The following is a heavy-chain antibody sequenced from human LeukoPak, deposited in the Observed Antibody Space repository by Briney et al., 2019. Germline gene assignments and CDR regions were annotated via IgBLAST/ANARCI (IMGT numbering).Heavy chain of an antibody. CDR1: GYSISSGYY. CDR2: IFHSGST. J-gene: IGHJ4*02. Sequence: PSETLSLTCSVSGYSISSGYYWGWIRQPPGKGLEWIGSIFHSGSTYYNPSLKSRVTISVDTSKNQFSLNLSSVTAADTAVYYCASRKLGNDYWGQGILVTVSS. CDR3: ASRKLGNDY. D-gene: IGHD7-27*01. V-gene: IGHV4-38-2*01.